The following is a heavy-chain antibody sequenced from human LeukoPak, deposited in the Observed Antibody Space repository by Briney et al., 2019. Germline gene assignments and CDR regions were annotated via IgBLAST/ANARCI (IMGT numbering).Heavy chain of an antibody. Sequence: GGSLRLSCAASGFTFSSYAMHWVRQAPGKGLVWVSRIDSDGISTSYADSVKGRFTISRDNAKNTLYLQMNSLRAEDTAVYFCARAITGDTVSTFDPWGQGTLVTVSS. V-gene: IGHV3-74*01. CDR1: GFTFSSYA. CDR3: ARAITGDTVSTFDP. CDR2: IDSDGIST. D-gene: IGHD2-2*01. J-gene: IGHJ5*02.